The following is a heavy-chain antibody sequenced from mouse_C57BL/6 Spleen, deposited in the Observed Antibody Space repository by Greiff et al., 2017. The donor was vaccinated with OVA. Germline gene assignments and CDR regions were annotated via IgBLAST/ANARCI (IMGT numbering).Heavy chain of an antibody. CDR3: ARTSIATLVAPLDY. Sequence: QVQLQQPGAELVMPGASVKLSCKASGYTFTSYWMHWVKQRPGQGLEWIGEIDPSDSYTKYNQKFKGKSTLTIDKSSSTAYMQLRSLTSEDDSADYCARTSIATLVAPLDYWGQGTTLTVSS. J-gene: IGHJ2*01. CDR1: GYTFTSYW. V-gene: IGHV1-69*01. D-gene: IGHD1-1*01. CDR2: IDPSDSYT.